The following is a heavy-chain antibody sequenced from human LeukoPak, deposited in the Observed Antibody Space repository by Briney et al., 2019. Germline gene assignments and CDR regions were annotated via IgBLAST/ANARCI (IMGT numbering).Heavy chain of an antibody. CDR1: GGSISSSSYY. J-gene: IGHJ4*02. Sequence: SEALSLTCTVSGGSISSSSYYWGWIRQPPGKGLEWIGSIYYSGSTYYNPSLKSRVTISVDTSKNQFSLKLSSVTAADTAVYYCARLRFGESCVDYWGQGTLVTVSS. CDR3: ARLRFGESCVDY. V-gene: IGHV4-39*01. D-gene: IGHD3-10*01. CDR2: IYYSGST.